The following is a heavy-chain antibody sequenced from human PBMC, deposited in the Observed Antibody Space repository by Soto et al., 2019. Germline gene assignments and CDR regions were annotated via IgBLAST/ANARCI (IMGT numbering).Heavy chain of an antibody. CDR3: AREFSAYYDFWSGPRGWFDP. J-gene: IGHJ5*02. V-gene: IGHV4-31*03. D-gene: IGHD3-3*01. CDR1: GGSISSGGYY. Sequence: SETLSLTCTVSGGSISSGGYYWSWIRQHPGKGLEWIGYIYYSGSTYYNPSLKSRVTISVDTSKNQFSLKLSSVTAADTAVYYCAREFSAYYDFWSGPRGWFDPWGQGXLVTVSS. CDR2: IYYSGST.